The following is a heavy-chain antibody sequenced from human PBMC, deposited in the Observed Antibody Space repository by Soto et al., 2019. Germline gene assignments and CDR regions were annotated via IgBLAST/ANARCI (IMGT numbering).Heavy chain of an antibody. CDR1: GFTFSSYA. V-gene: IGHV3-23*01. CDR3: ANWGNGVGATNYSYYGMDV. Sequence: GGSLRLSCAASGFTFSSYAMSWVRQAPGKGLEWVSAISGSGGSTYYADSVKGRFTISRDNSKNTLYLQMNSLRAEDTAVYYCANWGNGVGATNYSYYGMDVWGQGTTVTVSS. D-gene: IGHD1-26*01. J-gene: IGHJ6*02. CDR2: ISGSGGST.